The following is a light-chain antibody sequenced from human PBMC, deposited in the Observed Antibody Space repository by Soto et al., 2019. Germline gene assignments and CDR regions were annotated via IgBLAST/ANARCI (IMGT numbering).Light chain of an antibody. CDR2: GAS. V-gene: IGKV3-15*01. CDR3: QQYNNWWT. CDR1: QSVSSN. Sequence: EIVMTQSPATLSVSPGERATLSCRASQSVSSNLAWYQQKPDQAPRLLIYGASTRATGIPARFSGSGSGTEFILTISSLQSEDFAVYYCQQYNNWWTFGQGTKVEIK. J-gene: IGKJ1*01.